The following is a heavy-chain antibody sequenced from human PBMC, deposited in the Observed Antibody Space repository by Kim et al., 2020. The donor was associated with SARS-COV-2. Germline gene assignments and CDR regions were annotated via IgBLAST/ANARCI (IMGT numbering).Heavy chain of an antibody. CDR1: GYSFTSYW. V-gene: IGHV5-10-1*01. CDR2: IDPSDSYT. Sequence: GESLKISCKGSGYSFTSYWISWVRQMPGKGLEWMGRIDPSDSYTNYSPSFQGHVTISADKSISTAYLQWSSLKASDTAMYYCARRFNWNYGADPGRMDVWGQGTTVTVSS. J-gene: IGHJ6*02. CDR3: ARRFNWNYGADPGRMDV. D-gene: IGHD1-7*01.